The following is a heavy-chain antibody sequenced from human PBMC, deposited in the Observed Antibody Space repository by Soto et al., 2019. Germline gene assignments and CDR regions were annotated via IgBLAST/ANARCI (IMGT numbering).Heavy chain of an antibody. Sequence: GGSLRLSCAASGFTFSSYGMHWVRQAPGKGLEWVAVIWYDGSNKYYADSVKGRFTISRDNSKNTLYLPMNSLRAEDTAVYYWARARGDPGGYYYYYMDVWGKGTRVTVSS. CDR2: IWYDGSNK. D-gene: IGHD4-17*01. CDR3: ARARGDPGGYYYYYMDV. V-gene: IGHV3-33*01. J-gene: IGHJ6*03. CDR1: GFTFSSYG.